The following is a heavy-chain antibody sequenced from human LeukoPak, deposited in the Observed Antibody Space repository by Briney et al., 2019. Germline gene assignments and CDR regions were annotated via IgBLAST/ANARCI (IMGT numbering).Heavy chain of an antibody. CDR3: ARGRGSTSFFQYYFDY. D-gene: IGHD2-2*01. J-gene: IGHJ4*02. Sequence: SETLSLTCAVYGGSFSGYYWSWIRQPPGKGLEWIGEINHSGSANYNPSLKSRVTISVDTSKNQFSLKLSSVTAADTAVYYCARGRGSTSFFQYYFDYWGQGTLVTVSS. CDR1: GGSFSGYY. CDR2: INHSGSA. V-gene: IGHV4-34*01.